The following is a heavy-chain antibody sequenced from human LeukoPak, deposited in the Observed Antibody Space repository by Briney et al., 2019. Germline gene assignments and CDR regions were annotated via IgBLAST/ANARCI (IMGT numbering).Heavy chain of an antibody. CDR3: ARSYIASSGPCDY. V-gene: IGHV1-46*01. CDR2: ISPSGGST. J-gene: IGHJ4*02. CDR1: GYTFTSYY. Sequence: ASVKVSCKAPGYTFTSYYMHWVRQAPGQGLEWMGVISPSGGSTNYAQKFQGRVTMTRDTSTSTVYMELTSLRSEDTAVYYCARSYIASSGPCDYWGQGTLVTVSS. D-gene: IGHD6-19*01.